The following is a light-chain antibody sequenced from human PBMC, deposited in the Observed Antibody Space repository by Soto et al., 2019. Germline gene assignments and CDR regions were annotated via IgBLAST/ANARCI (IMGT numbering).Light chain of an antibody. CDR2: EAS. J-gene: IGKJ3*01. CDR1: QSVSSY. Sequence: EIVLTQSPATLSLSPGERATLSCRASQSVSSYLAWYQQKPGQAPRLLIYEASNRATGIPARFSGSGSGTDFTLTISSLEPEDFAVYYCQQRRNWPRFTFGPGTKVDIK. CDR3: QQRRNWPRFT. V-gene: IGKV3-11*01.